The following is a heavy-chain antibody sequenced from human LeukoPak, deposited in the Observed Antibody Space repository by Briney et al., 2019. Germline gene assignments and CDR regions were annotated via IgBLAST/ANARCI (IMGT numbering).Heavy chain of an antibody. CDR2: ISYDGSNR. Sequence: GRSLRLSCAASGFIFSNYGMHWVRQAPGKGLEWVAVISYDGSNRYNADSVKGRFTISRDNAENSLYLQMNSLRAEDTAVYYCARALNDYGDYVFDYWGQGTLVTVSS. J-gene: IGHJ4*02. V-gene: IGHV3-30*03. CDR1: GFIFSNYG. CDR3: ARALNDYGDYVFDY. D-gene: IGHD4-17*01.